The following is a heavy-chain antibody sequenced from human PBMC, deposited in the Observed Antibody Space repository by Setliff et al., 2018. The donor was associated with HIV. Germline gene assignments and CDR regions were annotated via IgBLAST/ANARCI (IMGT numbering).Heavy chain of an antibody. CDR2: IFYSGST. V-gene: IGHV4-61*05. CDR1: GGFISSSSYY. CDR3: AARKLSAAAFDD. J-gene: IGHJ4*02. D-gene: IGHD6-13*01. Sequence: SETLSLTCTVSGGFISSSSYYWSWIRQHPGKGLEWTGYIFYSGSTYYNPSLKSRITISVDTSKNQFSLRLTSVTAADSAMYFCAARKLSAAAFDDWGQGTLVTVSS.